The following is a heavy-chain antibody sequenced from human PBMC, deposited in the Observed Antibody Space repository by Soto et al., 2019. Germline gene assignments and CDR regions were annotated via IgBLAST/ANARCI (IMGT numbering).Heavy chain of an antibody. J-gene: IGHJ4*02. CDR3: AISQDRGGRTTFIY. CDR1: GFTFDDNA. V-gene: IGHV3-9*01. D-gene: IGHD3-16*01. Sequence: PGGSLRLSCAVSGFTFDDNAMHWVRQAPEKGLEWVSGINWKSDIGYADSVKGRFTISRDNAENSLYLKMNSLRAEDTALYYCAISQDRGGRTTFIYWGQGTQVTVS. CDR2: INWKSDI.